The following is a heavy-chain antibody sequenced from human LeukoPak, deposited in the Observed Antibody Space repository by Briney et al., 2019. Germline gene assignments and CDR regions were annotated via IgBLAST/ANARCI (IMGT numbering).Heavy chain of an antibody. J-gene: IGHJ4*02. Sequence: ASMKVSCKTSGYTFTGYYMNWVRQAPGQGLEWMAIINPGGVSTTYAQKFQGRVTMTRDTSISTAYMELSRLRSDDTAVYYCASLPGLAAARGSYWGQGTLVTVSS. D-gene: IGHD6-13*01. CDR3: ASLPGLAAARGSY. CDR1: GYTFTGYY. CDR2: INPGGVST. V-gene: IGHV1-2*02.